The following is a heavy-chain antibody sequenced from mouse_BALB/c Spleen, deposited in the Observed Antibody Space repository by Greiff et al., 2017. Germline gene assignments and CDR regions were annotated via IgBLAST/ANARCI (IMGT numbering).Heavy chain of an antibody. J-gene: IGHJ4*01. V-gene: IGHV1S81*02. CDR1: GYTFTSYW. D-gene: IGHD4-1*01. Sequence: QVQLQQPGAELVKPWASVKLSCKASGYTFTSYWMHWVKQRPGQGLEWIGEINPSNGRTNYNEKFKSKATLTVDKSSSTAYMQLSSLTSEDSAVYYCTRTGTGNYAMDDWGQGTSVTVSS. CDR3: TRTGTGNYAMDD. CDR2: INPSNGRT.